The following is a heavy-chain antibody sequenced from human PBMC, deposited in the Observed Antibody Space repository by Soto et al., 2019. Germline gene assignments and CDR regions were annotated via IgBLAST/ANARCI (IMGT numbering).Heavy chain of an antibody. Sequence: PGGSLRLSCAASGFTFSSYGMHWVRQAPGKGLEWVAVISYDGSNKYYADSVKGRFTISRDNSKNTLYLQMNSLRAEDTAVYYCAKDVEDCSSTSCYGPSGYWGQGTLVTVSS. CDR3: AKDVEDCSSTSCYGPSGY. V-gene: IGHV3-30*18. CDR1: GFTFSSYG. CDR2: ISYDGSNK. J-gene: IGHJ4*02. D-gene: IGHD2-2*01.